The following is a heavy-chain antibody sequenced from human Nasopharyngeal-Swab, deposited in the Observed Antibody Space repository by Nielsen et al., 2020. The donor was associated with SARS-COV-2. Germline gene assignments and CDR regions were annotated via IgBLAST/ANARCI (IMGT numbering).Heavy chain of an antibody. D-gene: IGHD6-19*01. Sequence: ASVKVSCKASVYTFTGYYMHWVRQAPGQGLEWMGRINPSSGGTNYAQKFQGRVTMTRDTSISTAYMELSRLRSDDTAVYYCARSYSSGWADFDYWGQGTLVTVSS. CDR1: VYTFTGYY. CDR2: INPSSGGT. CDR3: ARSYSSGWADFDY. J-gene: IGHJ4*02. V-gene: IGHV1-2*06.